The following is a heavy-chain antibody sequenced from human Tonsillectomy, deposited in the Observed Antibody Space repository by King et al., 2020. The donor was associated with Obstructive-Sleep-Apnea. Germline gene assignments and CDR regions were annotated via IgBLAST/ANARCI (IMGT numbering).Heavy chain of an antibody. CDR1: GFTFSSYS. J-gene: IGHJ4*02. D-gene: IGHD3-16*02. CDR3: AREMGVWGSFRYPFDY. Sequence: VQLVESEGGVVQPGRSLRLSCAASGFTFSSYSLHWVRQAPGKGLEWVAIISYDGSNKYYAESVKGRFTISRDNSKNTLYLQMNSLRAEDTAVYYCAREMGVWGSFRYPFDYWGQGTLVTVSS. V-gene: IGHV3-30*04. CDR2: ISYDGSNK.